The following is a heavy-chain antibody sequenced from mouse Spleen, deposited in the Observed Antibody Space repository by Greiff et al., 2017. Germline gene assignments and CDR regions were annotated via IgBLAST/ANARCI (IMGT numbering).Heavy chain of an antibody. CDR2: IYPRSGNT. V-gene: IGHV1-81*01. CDR1: GYTFTSYG. J-gene: IGHJ4*01. D-gene: IGHD1-1*02. Sequence: VNVVESGAELARPGASVKLSCKASGYTFTSYGISWVKQRTGQGLEWIGEIYPRSGNTYYNEKFKGKATLTADKSSSTAYMELRSLTSEDSAVYFCARGGWSYAMDYWGQGTSVTVSS. CDR3: ARGGWSYAMDY.